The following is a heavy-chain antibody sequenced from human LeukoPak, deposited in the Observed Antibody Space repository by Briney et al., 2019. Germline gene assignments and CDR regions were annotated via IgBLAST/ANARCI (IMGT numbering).Heavy chain of an antibody. CDR2: MNPNSGNT. V-gene: IGHV1-8*02. J-gene: IGHJ4*02. Sequence: GESLKISCKGSGYSFTSYWIGWVRQATGQGLEWMGWMNPNSGNTGYAQKFQGRVTMTRNTSISTAYMELSSLRSEDTAVYYCAFSKVGAIIGYYFDYWGQGTLVTVSS. CDR3: AFSKVGAIIGYYFDY. CDR1: GYSFTSYW. D-gene: IGHD1-26*01.